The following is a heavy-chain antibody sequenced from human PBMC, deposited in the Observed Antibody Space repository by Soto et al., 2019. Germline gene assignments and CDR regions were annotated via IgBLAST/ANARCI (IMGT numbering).Heavy chain of an antibody. J-gene: IGHJ4*02. CDR2: IYYSGST. V-gene: IGHV4-31*03. CDR1: GGSISSGGYY. Sequence: SETLSLTCTVSGGSISSGGYYWIWNRQHPGKGLEWIGYIYYSGSTYYNPSLKSRVTISVDTSKNQFSLKLSSVTAADTAVYYCARAHCGGSFSYWGQGTLVTVSS. D-gene: IGHD2-15*01. CDR3: ARAHCGGSFSY.